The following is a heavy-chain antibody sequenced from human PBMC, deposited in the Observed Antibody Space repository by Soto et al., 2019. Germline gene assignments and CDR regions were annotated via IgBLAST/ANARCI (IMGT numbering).Heavy chain of an antibody. V-gene: IGHV1-69*13. D-gene: IGHD6-13*01. J-gene: IGHJ4*02. Sequence: SVKVSCKASGGTFSSYAISWVRQAPGQGLEWMGGIIPIFGTANYAQKFQGRVTITADESTCTAYMELSSLRSEDTAVYYCARVRSWAGYSSSRAPYYFDYWSQGTLVTVSS. CDR3: ARVRSWAGYSSSRAPYYFDY. CDR1: GGTFSSYA. CDR2: IIPIFGTA.